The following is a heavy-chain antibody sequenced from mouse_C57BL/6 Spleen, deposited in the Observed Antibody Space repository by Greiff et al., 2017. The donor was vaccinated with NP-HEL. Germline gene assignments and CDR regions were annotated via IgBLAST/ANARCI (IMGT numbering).Heavy chain of an antibody. V-gene: IGHV5-17*01. Sequence: EVKLVESGGGLVKPGGSLKLSCAASGFTFSDYGMHWVRQAPEKGLEWVAYISSGSSTIYYADTVKGRFTISRDHAKNTLFLQMTSLRSEDTAMYYCARSDYYGSSYFDYWGQGTTLTVSS. CDR2: ISSGSSTI. CDR1: GFTFSDYG. D-gene: IGHD1-1*01. CDR3: ARSDYYGSSYFDY. J-gene: IGHJ2*01.